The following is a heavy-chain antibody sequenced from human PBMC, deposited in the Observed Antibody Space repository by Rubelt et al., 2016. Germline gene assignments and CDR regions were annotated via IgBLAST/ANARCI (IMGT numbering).Heavy chain of an antibody. CDR3: ARDLEGGSWTL. Sequence: QLQPQESGPGLVKPSESLSLTCTVSGGSISSSSYYWTWIRQQPGTGLEWIGYFYYRATNSYNPSLQSRVTFSVDTSKNQFSRKLSSVTAADTAVYYCARDLEGGSWTLWGQGTQVTVSS. J-gene: IGHJ4*02. D-gene: IGHD6-13*01. CDR1: GGSISSSSYY. CDR2: FYYRATN. V-gene: IGHV4-31*03.